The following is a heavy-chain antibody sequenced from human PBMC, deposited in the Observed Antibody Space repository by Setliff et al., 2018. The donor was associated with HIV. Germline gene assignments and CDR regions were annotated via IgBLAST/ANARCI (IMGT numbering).Heavy chain of an antibody. Sequence: GGSLKISCKGSGYSFTSYWIGWVRQMPGKGLEWMGIIYPGDSDTRYSPSFQGQVTISADKSISTAYLQWSSLKASDTAMYYCARNPTSRLGELSGFDPWGQGTLVTVSS. CDR2: IYPGDSDT. J-gene: IGHJ5*02. V-gene: IGHV5-51*01. CDR1: GYSFTSYW. D-gene: IGHD3-16*02. CDR3: ARNPTSRLGELSGFDP.